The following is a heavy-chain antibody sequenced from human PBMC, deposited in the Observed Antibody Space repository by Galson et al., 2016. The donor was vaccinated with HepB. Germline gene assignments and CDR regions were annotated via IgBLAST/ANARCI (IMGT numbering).Heavy chain of an antibody. CDR3: AKRHEYCTPVGCSVDY. Sequence: SLRLSCAASGFTFSNRGMHWVRQAPGKGLEWVAADSMDGRRKFYADSVKGRFTISRDNSNNMLFLQMNSLRADDTAVYYWAKRHEYCTPVGCSVDYWGQGTLVSVSS. CDR2: DSMDGRRK. J-gene: IGHJ4*02. D-gene: IGHD2-8*01. V-gene: IGHV3-30*18. CDR1: GFTFSNRG.